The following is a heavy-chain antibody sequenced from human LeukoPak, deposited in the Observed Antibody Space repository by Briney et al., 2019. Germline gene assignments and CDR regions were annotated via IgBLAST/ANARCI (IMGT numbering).Heavy chain of an antibody. CDR2: IYSGGST. CDR1: GFTVSSNY. J-gene: IGHJ4*02. D-gene: IGHD5-18*01. V-gene: IGHV3-53*01. Sequence: PGGSLRLSCAASGFTVSSNYMSWVRRAPGKGLEWVSVIYSGGSTYYADSVKGRFTTSRDNSKNTLYLQMNSLRAEDTAVYYCASSWIQLWLPDYWGQGTLVTVSS. CDR3: ASSWIQLWLPDY.